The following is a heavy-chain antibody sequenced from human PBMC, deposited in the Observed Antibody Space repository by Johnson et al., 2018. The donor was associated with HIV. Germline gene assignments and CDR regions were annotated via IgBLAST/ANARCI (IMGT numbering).Heavy chain of an antibody. V-gene: IGHV3-20*04. J-gene: IGHJ3*02. CDR3: ARPTKPGDAFDI. CDR1: GFTFDDFG. CDR2: INWSGDDA. Sequence: GLVQPGESLRLSCAASGFTFDDFGMTWVRQVPGKGLEWVSGINWSGDDARSADSVKGRFTISRDNAKNSLYLQMNSLRAEDTAVYYCARPTKPGDAFDIWGQGTMVTVSS. D-gene: IGHD1-14*01.